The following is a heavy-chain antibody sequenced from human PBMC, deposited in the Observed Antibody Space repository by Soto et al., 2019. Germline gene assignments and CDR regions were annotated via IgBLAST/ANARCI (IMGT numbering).Heavy chain of an antibody. V-gene: IGHV2-5*02. CDR3: AQRPPPMYCACGGDCYVPCADAFDI. J-gene: IGHJ3*02. CDR2: IYWDDDK. CDR1: GFSLSTSGVG. D-gene: IGHD2-21*01. Sequence: SGPTLVKPTQTLTLTCTFSGFSLSTSGVGVGWIRQPPGKALEWLALIYWDDDKRYSPSLKSRLTITKDTSKNQVVLNMTNIDPVDTATYYCAQRPPPMYCACGGDCYVPCADAFDIWGQGTMVTVSS.